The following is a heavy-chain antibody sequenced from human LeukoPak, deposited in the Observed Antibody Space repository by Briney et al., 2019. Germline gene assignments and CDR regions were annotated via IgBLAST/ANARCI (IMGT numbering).Heavy chain of an antibody. CDR2: ISYDGINK. D-gene: IGHD5-18*01. CDR1: GFTFSSYG. Sequence: GGSLRLSCAASGFTFSSYGMHWVRQAPGKGLEWVAVISYDGINKYYADSVKGRFTISRDNSKNTVFLQMNSLRAEDTAVYYCARDRGYTYGHPLDYWGQGTLVTVSS. V-gene: IGHV3-30*03. J-gene: IGHJ4*02. CDR3: ARDRGYTYGHPLDY.